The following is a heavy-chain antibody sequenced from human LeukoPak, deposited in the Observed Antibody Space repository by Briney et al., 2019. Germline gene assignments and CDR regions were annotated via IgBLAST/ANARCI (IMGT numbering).Heavy chain of an antibody. D-gene: IGHD3-10*01. J-gene: IGHJ4*02. V-gene: IGHV3-7*01. CDR3: ARSDLLWFGESLFDY. CDR1: GFTFSSYW. Sequence: PGGSLRLSCAASGFTFSSYWMSWVRQAPGKGLEWVANIKQDGSEKYYVDSVKGRFTISRDNAKNSLYLQMNSLRAEDTAVYFCARSDLLWFGESLFDYWGQGTLVTVSS. CDR2: IKQDGSEK.